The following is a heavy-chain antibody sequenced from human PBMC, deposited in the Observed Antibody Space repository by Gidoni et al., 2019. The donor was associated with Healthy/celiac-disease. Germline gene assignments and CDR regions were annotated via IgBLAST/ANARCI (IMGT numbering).Heavy chain of an antibody. CDR1: GFTFSSYS. CDR3: AREGTYDFWSGYFDY. Sequence: EVQLVESGGGLVKPGGSLRLSCAASGFTFSSYSMNWVRQAPGKGLEWVSSISSSRSYIYYADSVKGRFTISRDNAKNSLYLQMNSLRAEDTAVYYCAREGTYDFWSGYFDYWGQGTLVTVSS. V-gene: IGHV3-21*01. D-gene: IGHD3-3*01. CDR2: ISSSRSYI. J-gene: IGHJ4*02.